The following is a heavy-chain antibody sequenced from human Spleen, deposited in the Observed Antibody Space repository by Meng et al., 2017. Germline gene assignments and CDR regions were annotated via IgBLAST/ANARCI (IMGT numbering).Heavy chain of an antibody. D-gene: IGHD6-13*01. J-gene: IGHJ2*01. CDR1: GGSISSFY. Sequence: HVRLQEPGPGVVKPAETLSPSCTVSGGSISSFYSCSSRQPPGKTLEWIEYVHYRGNTNDNPALRSRLTIAVDTAKIRFSLKVNSVTAEDTAMYYCARIPVLAGTPYWHIDLWGRGTLVTVSS. CDR2: VHYRGNT. V-gene: IGHV4-59*01. CDR3: ARIPVLAGTPYWHIDL.